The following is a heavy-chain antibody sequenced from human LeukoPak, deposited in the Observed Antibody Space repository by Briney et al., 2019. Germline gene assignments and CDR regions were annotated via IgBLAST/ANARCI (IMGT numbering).Heavy chain of an antibody. D-gene: IGHD3-10*01. V-gene: IGHV3-23*01. CDR1: GFTFSSYG. CDR3: AKVESGLWFGELLGY. J-gene: IGHJ4*02. Sequence: GGSLRLSCAASGFTFSSYGMSWVRQAPGKGLEWVSAISGSGGSTYYADSVKGRFTISRDNSKNTLYLQMNGLRAEDTAVYYCAKVESGLWFGELLGYWGQGTLVTVSS. CDR2: ISGSGGST.